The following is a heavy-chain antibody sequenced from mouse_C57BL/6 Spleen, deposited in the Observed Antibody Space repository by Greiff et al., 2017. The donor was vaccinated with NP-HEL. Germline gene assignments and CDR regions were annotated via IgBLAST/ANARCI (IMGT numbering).Heavy chain of an antibody. CDR1: GYTFTDYE. CDR3: TRREPYYYGSSWFAY. J-gene: IGHJ3*01. CDR2: IDPETGGT. D-gene: IGHD1-1*01. Sequence: VKLQESGAELVRPGASVTLSCKASGYTFTDYEMHWVKQTPVHGLEWIGAIDPETGGTAYNQKFKGKAILTADKSSSTAYMELRSLTSEDSAVYYCTRREPYYYGSSWFAYWGQGTLVTVSA. V-gene: IGHV1-15*01.